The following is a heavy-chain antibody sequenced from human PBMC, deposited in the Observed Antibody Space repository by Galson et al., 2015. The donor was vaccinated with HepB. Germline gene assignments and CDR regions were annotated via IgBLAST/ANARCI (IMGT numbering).Heavy chain of an antibody. CDR2: ISWNSGSI. CDR3: AKVQYSSSQGGPPYYYYYYMDV. D-gene: IGHD6-6*01. Sequence: SLRLSCAASGFTFDDYAMHWVRQAPGKGLEWVSGISWNSGSIGYADSVKGRFTISRDNAKNSLYLQMNSLRAEDTALYYCAKVQYSSSQGGPPYYYYYYMDVWGKGTTVTVSS. V-gene: IGHV3-9*01. J-gene: IGHJ6*03. CDR1: GFTFDDYA.